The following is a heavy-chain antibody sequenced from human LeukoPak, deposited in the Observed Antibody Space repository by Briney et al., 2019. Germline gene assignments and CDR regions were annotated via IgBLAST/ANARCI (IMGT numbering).Heavy chain of an antibody. V-gene: IGHV4-39*02. CDR2: MYYRGTT. CDR1: GGSISSSSYH. D-gene: IGHD2-21*01. Sequence: PSETLSLTCSVSGGSISSSSYHWGWIRHSPGKGLEWIGSMYYRGTTYENSSLKSRLTLSIDTSNNHFSLKLTSVTAADTAVYFCAREYSRSVVAGSRPDLWGQGLLVTVSS. CDR3: AREYSRSVVAGSRPDL. J-gene: IGHJ4*02.